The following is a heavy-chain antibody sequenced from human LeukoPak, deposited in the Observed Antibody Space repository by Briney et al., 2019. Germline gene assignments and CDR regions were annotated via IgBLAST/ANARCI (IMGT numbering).Heavy chain of an antibody. CDR1: GFTFSTYW. CDR2: IKANGRET. J-gene: IGHJ4*02. CDR3: AKGGYVDY. V-gene: IGHV3-7*01. Sequence: GGSLRLSCAASGFTFSTYWMTWVRQAPGKGLEWVANIKANGRETYYVDSVKGRFTISRDNAQKSLYLQLNSLRVEDTAIYYCAKGGYVDYCGQGSLVTVSS. D-gene: IGHD3-16*01.